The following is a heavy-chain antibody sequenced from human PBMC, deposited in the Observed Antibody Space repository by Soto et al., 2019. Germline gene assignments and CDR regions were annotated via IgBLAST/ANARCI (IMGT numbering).Heavy chain of an antibody. J-gene: IGHJ2*01. CDR1: GGSFSGYY. Sequence: QVQLQQWGAGPLRPLETLSLTCGVSGGSFSGYYWAWIRQSPGKGLEWIGEINDSGSINYNPSLKSRVSISVDTSKNHYSLNLGSVTAADTAVYYCARESHDILTGPPWVWYFDLWGRGTLVTVSS. D-gene: IGHD3-9*01. V-gene: IGHV4-34*01. CDR2: INDSGSI. CDR3: ARESHDILTGPPWVWYFDL.